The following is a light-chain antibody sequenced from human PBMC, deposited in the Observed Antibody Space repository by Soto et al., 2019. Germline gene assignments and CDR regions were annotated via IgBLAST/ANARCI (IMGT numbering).Light chain of an antibody. J-gene: IGLJ2*01. V-gene: IGLV2-11*01. CDR1: SSDVGGYNY. Sequence: QSALTQPRSVSGSPGQSVTISCTGTSSDVGGYNYVSWYQQHPGKAPKVIVYDVTKRPSGVPDRFSGSKSGNTASLTISGLQAEDEADYYCCSYAGSSTPGGFGGGTKLTVL. CDR3: CSYAGSSTPGG. CDR2: DVT.